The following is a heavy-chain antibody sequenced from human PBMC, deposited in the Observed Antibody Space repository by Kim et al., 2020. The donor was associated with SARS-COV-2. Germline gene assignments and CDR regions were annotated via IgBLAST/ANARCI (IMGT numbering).Heavy chain of an antibody. CDR2: KK. Sequence: KKTSPDHGRGRFTISRDNSRTTLYLEMNSLRAEDTAVDYCARGTDWYFDLWGRGTLVTVSS. V-gene: IGHV3-33*01. J-gene: IGHJ2*01. D-gene: IGHD1-1*01. CDR3: ARGTDWYFDL.